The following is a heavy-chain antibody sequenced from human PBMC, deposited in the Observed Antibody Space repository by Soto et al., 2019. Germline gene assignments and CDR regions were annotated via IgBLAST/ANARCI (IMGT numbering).Heavy chain of an antibody. Sequence: ASVKGSCKASGGTFSSYAISWVRQAPGQGLEWMGGIIPIFGTANYAQKFQGRVTITADESTSTAYMELSSLRSEDTAVYYCARDRAPYYYDSSGPDNWFDPWGQGTLVTVSS. CDR2: IIPIFGTA. D-gene: IGHD3-22*01. V-gene: IGHV1-69*13. CDR1: GGTFSSYA. CDR3: ARDRAPYYYDSSGPDNWFDP. J-gene: IGHJ5*02.